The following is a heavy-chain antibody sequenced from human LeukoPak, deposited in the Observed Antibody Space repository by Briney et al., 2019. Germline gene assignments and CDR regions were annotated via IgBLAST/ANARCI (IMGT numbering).Heavy chain of an antibody. D-gene: IGHD3-22*01. CDR1: GFTFSSYG. CDR2: IWYDGSNK. V-gene: IGHV3-33*01. Sequence: GGSLRLSCAASGFTFSSYGMHWVRQAPGKGLEWVAVIWYDGSNKYYADSVKGRFTISRDNSKNTLYLQMNSLRAEDTAVYYCARVQYYYDSSGLDAFDIWGQGTMVTVSS. J-gene: IGHJ3*02. CDR3: ARVQYYYDSSGLDAFDI.